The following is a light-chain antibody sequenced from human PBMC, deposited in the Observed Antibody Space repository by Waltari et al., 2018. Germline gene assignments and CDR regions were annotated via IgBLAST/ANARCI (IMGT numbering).Light chain of an antibody. V-gene: IGKV1-39*01. CDR2: AAS. Sequence: DIQMPQSPSSLSASVGDRVLITCRASQYITNYLNWYQQKPGKAPYLLIYAASTLHVGVPSRFSCSGSGTEFTLTISGIQPEDFAAYYCQQIYSAPRMFGQGTKVEVK. CDR1: QYITNY. J-gene: IGKJ1*01. CDR3: QQIYSAPRM.